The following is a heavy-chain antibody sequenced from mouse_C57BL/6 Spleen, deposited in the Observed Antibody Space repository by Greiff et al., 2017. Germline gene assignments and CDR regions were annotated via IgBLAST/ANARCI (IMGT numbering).Heavy chain of an antibody. J-gene: IGHJ2*01. Sequence: QVQLQQPGAELVKPGASVKMSCKASGYTFTSYWLTWVKQRPGQGLEWIGDIYPGSGSTNYNEKFKSKATLTVDTSSRTAYMQLSSLTSEDSAVYYSARDRTPVGYWGQGTTLTVSS. CDR2: IYPGSGST. V-gene: IGHV1-55*01. CDR1: GYTFTSYW. CDR3: ARDRTPVGY.